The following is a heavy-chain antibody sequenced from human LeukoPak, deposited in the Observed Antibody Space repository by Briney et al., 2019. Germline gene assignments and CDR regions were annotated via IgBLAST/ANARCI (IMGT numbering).Heavy chain of an antibody. Sequence: ASVKVSCKASGGTFSRFTISWVRQAPGQGFEWMGGITPIFGTANFAQKVQGRVSITADGSTSTAFMELSSLRSEDTAVYYCAREWGLESSGYYYAYWGQGTLVTVSS. V-gene: IGHV1-69*13. CDR1: GGTFSRFT. CDR2: ITPIFGTA. CDR3: AREWGLESSGYYYAY. D-gene: IGHD3-22*01. J-gene: IGHJ4*02.